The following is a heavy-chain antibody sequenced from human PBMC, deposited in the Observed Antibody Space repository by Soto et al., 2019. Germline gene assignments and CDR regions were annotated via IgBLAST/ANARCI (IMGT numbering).Heavy chain of an antibody. CDR3: ARGVNCSSTSCSPLDFDY. D-gene: IGHD2-2*01. V-gene: IGHV3-33*01. Sequence: GGSLRLSCAASGFTFSSYGMHWVRQAPGKGLEWVAVIWYDGSNKYYADSVKGRFTISRDNSKNTLYLQMNSLRAEDTAVYYCARGVNCSSTSCSPLDFDYWGQGTLVTVSS. CDR1: GFTFSSYG. CDR2: IWYDGSNK. J-gene: IGHJ4*02.